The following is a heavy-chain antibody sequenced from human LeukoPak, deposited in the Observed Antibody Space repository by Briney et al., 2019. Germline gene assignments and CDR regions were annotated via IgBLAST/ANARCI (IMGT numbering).Heavy chain of an antibody. J-gene: IGHJ6*03. V-gene: IGHV4-59*08. Sequence: SETLSLTCTVSGGSISSYYWSWSRQPPGKGLEWIRYIYYSGSTNYNPSLKSPVTISVDTSKNQFSLKLGSVTAADTAVYYCARLAEPYYYYMDVWGKGTTVTVSS. D-gene: IGHD1-26*01. CDR3: ARLAEPYYYYMDV. CDR2: IYYSGST. CDR1: GGSISSYY.